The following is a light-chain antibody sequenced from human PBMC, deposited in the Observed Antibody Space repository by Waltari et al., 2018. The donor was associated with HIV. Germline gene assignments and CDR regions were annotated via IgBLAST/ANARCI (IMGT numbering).Light chain of an antibody. Sequence: DIQMTQSPPSLSASVGPRVTITCRASQNSATFLNWYHHQPGKPPKLVPYAASILRSVVPSRFSGSGSGTDFTLSISILQPEDFGTYYCQQSYSSPPTFGLGTKVGIK. V-gene: IGKV1-39*01. CDR2: AAS. J-gene: IGKJ1*01. CDR1: QNSATF. CDR3: QQSYSSPPT.